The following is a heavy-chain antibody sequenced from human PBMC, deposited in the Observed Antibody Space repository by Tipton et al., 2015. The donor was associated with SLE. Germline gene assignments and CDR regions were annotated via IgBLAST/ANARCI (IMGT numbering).Heavy chain of an antibody. D-gene: IGHD6-13*01. Sequence: QLVQSGAEVKKPGASAKVSCKASGYPITNYAMHWVRQAPGQGLEWMGWINGGTGNTKFSQKLQGRLTITRDTSASTAYMELTSLTSEDTAVYYCERDSSSWLYYFDYWGKGTLVTVSS. CDR1: GYPITNYA. J-gene: IGHJ4*02. CDR3: ERDSSSWLYYFDY. V-gene: IGHV1-3*01. CDR2: INGGTGNT.